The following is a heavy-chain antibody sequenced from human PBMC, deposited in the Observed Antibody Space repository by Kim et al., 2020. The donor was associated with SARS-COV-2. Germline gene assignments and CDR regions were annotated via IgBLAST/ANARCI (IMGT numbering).Heavy chain of an antibody. J-gene: IGHJ4*02. CDR1: GFTFSSYW. V-gene: IGHV3-7*01. D-gene: IGHD3-16*02. CDR3: ARDQGDYVWGSYRSDTFDY. CDR2: IKQDGSEK. Sequence: GGSLRLSCAASGFTFSSYWMSWVRQAPGKGLEWVANIKQDGSEKYYVDSVKGRFTISRDNAKNSLYLQMNSLRAEDTAVYYCARDQGDYVWGSYRSDTFDYWGQGTLVTVSS.